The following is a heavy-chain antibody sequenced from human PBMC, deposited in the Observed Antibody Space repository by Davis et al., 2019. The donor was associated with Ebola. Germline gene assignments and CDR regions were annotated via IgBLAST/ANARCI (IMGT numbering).Heavy chain of an antibody. CDR3: ARVDVDSSGYYSYGFDI. V-gene: IGHV4-59*01. D-gene: IGHD3-22*01. CDR2: IYYSGST. CDR1: GGSISSYY. Sequence: SETLSLTCTVSGGSISSYYWSWIRQPPGKGLEWIGYIYYSGSTNYNPSLKSRVTISVDTSKNQFSLKLSSVTAADTAVYYCARVDVDSSGYYSYGFDIWGQGTRVTVSS. J-gene: IGHJ3*02.